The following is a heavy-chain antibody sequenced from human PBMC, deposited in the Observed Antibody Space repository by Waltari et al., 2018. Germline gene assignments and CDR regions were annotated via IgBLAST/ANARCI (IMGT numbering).Heavy chain of an antibody. J-gene: IGHJ4*02. Sequence: EVQLVESGGGLVQPGGSLRLSWAASGFGFSNFAMTWVRQAPGKGLEWVSVISASGARTDFADSVKGRFSVSRDNSKGTLYLQMTSLRADDTAVYYCARHTLDDYGGWDDYWGQGTLVTVSS. CDR1: GFGFSNFA. V-gene: IGHV3-23*04. D-gene: IGHD4-17*01. CDR2: ISASGART. CDR3: ARHTLDDYGGWDDY.